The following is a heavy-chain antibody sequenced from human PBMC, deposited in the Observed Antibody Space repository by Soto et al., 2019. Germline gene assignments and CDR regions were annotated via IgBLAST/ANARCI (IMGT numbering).Heavy chain of an antibody. CDR3: ARLGPVVPAAMGPLGYYGMDV. CDR2: INPNSGGT. J-gene: IGHJ6*02. D-gene: IGHD2-2*01. V-gene: IGHV1-2*04. Sequence: VASVKVSCKASGYTFTGYYMHWVRQAPGQGLEWMGWINPNSGGTNYAQKFQGWVTMTRDTSISTAYMELSRLRSDDTAVYYCARLGPVVPAAMGPLGYYGMDVWGQGTTVTVSS. CDR1: GYTFTGYY.